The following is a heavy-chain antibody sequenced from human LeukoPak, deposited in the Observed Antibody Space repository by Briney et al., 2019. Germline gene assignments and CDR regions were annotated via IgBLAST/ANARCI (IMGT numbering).Heavy chain of an antibody. CDR1: GFTFSGYW. V-gene: IGHV3-7*01. J-gene: IGHJ4*02. Sequence: GGSLRLSCAASGFTFSGYWMTWVRQAPGKGLEWVANIKRDGGDKYYVDSVKGRFTISRDNAKNSLYLQMNSLRAEDTAVYYCASHSSGFFWDYWGQGTLVTVSS. CDR3: ASHSSGFFWDY. D-gene: IGHD6-19*01. CDR2: IKRDGGDK.